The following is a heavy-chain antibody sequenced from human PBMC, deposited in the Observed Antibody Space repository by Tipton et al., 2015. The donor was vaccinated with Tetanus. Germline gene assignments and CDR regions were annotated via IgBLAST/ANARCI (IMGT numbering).Heavy chain of an antibody. Sequence: SLRLSCAASGFTFSTHAMTWVRQAPGKGLEWVSALSGSGSSAYYADSVKGRFTISRDNSKNTLYLQMNNLRVEDTAVYYCAKVLEWYCYFYNGMDVWGQGTTVTVSS. J-gene: IGHJ6*02. V-gene: IGHV3-23*01. D-gene: IGHD3-3*01. CDR2: LSGSGSSA. CDR3: AKVLEWYCYFYNGMDV. CDR1: GFTFSTHA.